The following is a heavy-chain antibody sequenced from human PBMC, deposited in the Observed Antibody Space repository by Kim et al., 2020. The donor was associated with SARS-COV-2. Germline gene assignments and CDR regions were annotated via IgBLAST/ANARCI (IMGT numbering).Heavy chain of an antibody. D-gene: IGHD1-26*01. CDR2: ISAYNGNT. J-gene: IGHJ4*02. CDR1: GYTFTSYG. V-gene: IGHV1-18*01. Sequence: ASVKVSCKASGYTFTSYGISWVRQAPGQGLEWMGWISAYNGNTNYAQKLQGRVTMTTDTSTSTAYMELRSLRSDDTAVYYCARAPGIVGATEYDYWGQGTLVTVSS. CDR3: ARAPGIVGATEYDY.